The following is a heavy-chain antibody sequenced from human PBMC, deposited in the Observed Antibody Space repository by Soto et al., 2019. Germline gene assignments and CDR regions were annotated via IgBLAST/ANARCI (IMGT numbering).Heavy chain of an antibody. CDR2: IKSKTDGGTT. CDR1: GFTFSNAW. V-gene: IGHV3-15*01. Sequence: PGGSLRLSCAASGFTFSNAWMSWVRQAPGKGLEWVGRIKSKTDGGTTDYAAPVKGRFTISRDDSKNTLYLQMNSLKTEDTAVYYCTTEVVNPVIAAAGTRCFDYWGQGTLVTVSS. J-gene: IGHJ4*02. D-gene: IGHD6-13*01. CDR3: TTEVVNPVIAAAGTRCFDY.